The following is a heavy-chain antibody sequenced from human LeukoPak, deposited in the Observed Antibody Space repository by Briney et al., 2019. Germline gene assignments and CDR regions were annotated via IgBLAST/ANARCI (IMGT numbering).Heavy chain of an antibody. J-gene: IGHJ4*02. Sequence: GGSLRLSCAASGFTFSSYEMNWVRQAPGKGLEWVSYISSSGSTIYYADSVKGRFIISRDNAKNSLYLQMNSLRAEDTAVYYCARVSGNHYYDSSGYSHFDYWGQGTLVTVSS. CDR2: ISSSGSTI. CDR1: GFTFSSYE. V-gene: IGHV3-48*03. D-gene: IGHD3-22*01. CDR3: ARVSGNHYYDSSGYSHFDY.